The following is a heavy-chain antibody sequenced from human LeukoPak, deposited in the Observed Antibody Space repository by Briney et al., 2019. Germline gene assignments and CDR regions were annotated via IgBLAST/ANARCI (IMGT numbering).Heavy chain of an antibody. V-gene: IGHV4-39*01. CDR2: IYYSGTA. D-gene: IGHD2-2*02. J-gene: IGHJ4*01. Sequence: SETLSLTCSVSGDSISSFSYYWTWIRQPPGKGLEYIGSIYYSGTAYYSPSLRCRVVISADTSKNLFSLRLSSLTAADTAVYYCAYLGAYTRFDYWGHGIPVTVSS. CDR3: AYLGAYTRFDY. CDR1: GDSISSFSYY.